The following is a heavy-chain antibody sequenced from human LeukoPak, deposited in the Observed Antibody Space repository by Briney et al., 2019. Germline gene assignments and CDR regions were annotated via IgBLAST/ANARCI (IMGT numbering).Heavy chain of an antibody. CDR2: IIPIFGTA. V-gene: IGHV1-69*13. CDR3: ARDKCSSTSCYSPWFDP. Sequence: ASVKVSCKATGYTFSSYGISWVRQAPGQGLEWMGGIIPIFGTANYAQKFQGRVTITADESTSTAYMELSSLRSEDTAVYYCARDKCSSTSCYSPWFDPWGQGTLVTVSS. J-gene: IGHJ5*02. CDR1: GYTFSSYG. D-gene: IGHD2-2*01.